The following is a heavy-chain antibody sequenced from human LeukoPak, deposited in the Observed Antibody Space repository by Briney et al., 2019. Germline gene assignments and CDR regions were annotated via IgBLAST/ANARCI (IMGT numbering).Heavy chain of an antibody. CDR2: ISSSSSSTI. CDR3: AREVGAVDY. V-gene: IGHV3-48*04. Sequence: GGSLRLSCAASGFTFSSYSMNWVRQAPGKGLEWISYISSSSSSTIYYADSVKGRFTISRDNAKNSLYLQMNSLRAEDTAVYYCAREVGAVDYWGQGTLVTVSS. J-gene: IGHJ4*02. D-gene: IGHD1-26*01. CDR1: GFTFSSYS.